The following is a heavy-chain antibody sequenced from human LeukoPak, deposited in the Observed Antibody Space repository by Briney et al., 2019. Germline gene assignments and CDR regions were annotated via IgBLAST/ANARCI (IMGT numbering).Heavy chain of an antibody. D-gene: IGHD6-13*01. V-gene: IGHV4-59*08. Sequence: SETLSLTCTVSGGSISGYYWNWSRQPPGKGVEWIGNLYYMRGAWYKSSLKSRVTTSVDTSRNEFSLKLSSVTAADTAVYYCARSPLYEGSSWYGYFDYWGQGTLVTVSS. CDR2: LYYMRGA. J-gene: IGHJ4*02. CDR3: ARSPLYEGSSWYGYFDY. CDR1: GGSISGYY.